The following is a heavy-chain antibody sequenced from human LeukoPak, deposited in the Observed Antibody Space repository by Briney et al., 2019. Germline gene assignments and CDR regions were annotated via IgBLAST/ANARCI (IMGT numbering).Heavy chain of an antibody. D-gene: IGHD3-10*01. CDR3: ARQRGYYFDY. J-gene: IGHJ4*02. CDR2: IYYSGST. Sequence: SETLSLTCTISGGSISSSSYYWGWLRQPPGKGLEWIGSIYYSGSTYYNPSLKSRVTISVDTSKNQFSLKLSSVTAADTAVYYCARQRGYYFDYWGQGTLVTVSS. V-gene: IGHV4-39*01. CDR1: GGSISSSSYY.